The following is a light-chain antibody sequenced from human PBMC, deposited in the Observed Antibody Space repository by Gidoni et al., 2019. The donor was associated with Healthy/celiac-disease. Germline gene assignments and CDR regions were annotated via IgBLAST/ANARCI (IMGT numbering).Light chain of an antibody. CDR2: QDS. CDR1: RLGDKY. J-gene: IGLJ2*01. CDR3: QAWDSSTANVV. V-gene: IGLV3-1*01. Sequence: SYELTQPPSVSVAPGQPASITCSGDRLGDKYAFWYQQKPGQSPVLVIYQDSKRPSGIPERFSGSNSGNTATLTISGTQAMDEADYYCQAWDSSTANVVFGGGTKLTVL.